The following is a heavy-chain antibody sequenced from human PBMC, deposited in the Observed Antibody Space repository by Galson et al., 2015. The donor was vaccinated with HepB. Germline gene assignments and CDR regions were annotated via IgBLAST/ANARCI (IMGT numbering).Heavy chain of an antibody. V-gene: IGHV3-30*03. Sequence: SLILSCAASGFPFSSYGMHWVRQAPGKGLEWVAGISYDGSNKYYADSMKGRFTISRDNAKNSLYLQMNSLRAEDTAVYYCARDSASGYSSGWYPLGGMDVWGQGTTVTVSS. CDR3: ARDSASGYSSGWYPLGGMDV. CDR2: ISYDGSNK. J-gene: IGHJ6*02. CDR1: GFPFSSYG. D-gene: IGHD6-19*01.